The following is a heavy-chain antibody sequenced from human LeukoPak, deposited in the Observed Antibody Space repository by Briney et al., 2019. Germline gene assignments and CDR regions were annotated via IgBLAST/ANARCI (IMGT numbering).Heavy chain of an antibody. J-gene: IGHJ6*03. V-gene: IGHV3-43D*03. CDR2: ITWDGGNT. D-gene: IGHD6-19*01. CDR3: AKDVRAGAGTWSHMDV. CDR1: GFIFDDYA. Sequence: GGSLRLSCAASGFIFDDYAMHWVRHAPGEGLEWVSLITWDGGNTYYADSVKGRFTISRDNSKNSLYLQMNSLRAEDTALYYCAKDVRAGAGTWSHMDVWGKGTTVTVSS.